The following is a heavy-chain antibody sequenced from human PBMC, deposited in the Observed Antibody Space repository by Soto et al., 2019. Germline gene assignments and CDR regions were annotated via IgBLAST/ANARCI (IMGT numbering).Heavy chain of an antibody. V-gene: IGHV1-24*01. Sequence: ASVKVSCKVSGYTLTELSMHWVRQAPGKGLEWMGGFDPEDGETIYAQKFQGRVTMTEDTSTDTAHMELSSLRSEDTAVYYCATSVVVPAREAFDIWGQGTMVTVSS. D-gene: IGHD2-2*01. CDR1: GYTLTELS. CDR2: FDPEDGET. CDR3: ATSVVVPAREAFDI. J-gene: IGHJ3*02.